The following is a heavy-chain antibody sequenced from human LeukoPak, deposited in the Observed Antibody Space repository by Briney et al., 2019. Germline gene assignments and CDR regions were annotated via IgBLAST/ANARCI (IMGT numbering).Heavy chain of an antibody. D-gene: IGHD6-19*01. V-gene: IGHV3-21*01. CDR3: ARDKSYSAVAGTSPLY. CDR1: GFTFRTYS. CDR2: ISSSSTYI. Sequence: GGSLRLSCAASGFTFRTYSMTWVHQAPGKGLEWVSSISSSSTYIYYTDSVKGRFTISRDDAKNSLYLQMDSLRADDTAIYYCARDKSYSAVAGTSPLYWGQGTLVTVSS. J-gene: IGHJ4*02.